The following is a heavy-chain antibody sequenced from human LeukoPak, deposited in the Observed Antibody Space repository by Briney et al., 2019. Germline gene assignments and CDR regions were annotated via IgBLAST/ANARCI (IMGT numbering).Heavy chain of an antibody. D-gene: IGHD3-10*01. CDR3: ASFSGGFGFDY. V-gene: IGHV4-39*01. J-gene: IGHJ4*02. Sequence: SENLSLTCTVSGGSISSSSYYWGWIRQPPGRGLEWIGSIYYSGSTYYNPSLKSRVTISVDTSKNQFSLKLSSVTAADTAVYYCASFSGGFGFDYWGQGTLVTVSS. CDR2: IYYSGST. CDR1: GGSISSSSYY.